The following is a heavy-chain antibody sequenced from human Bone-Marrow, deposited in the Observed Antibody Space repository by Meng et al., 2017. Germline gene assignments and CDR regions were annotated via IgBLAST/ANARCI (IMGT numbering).Heavy chain of an antibody. CDR1: GGSISSYY. CDR2: IYYSGST. V-gene: IGHV4-59*01. J-gene: IGHJ6*02. CDR3: ARRPAFASDYYYGMDV. Sequence: SATLSLTCTVSGGSISSYYWSWIRQPPGKGLEWIGYIYYSGSTNYNPSLKSRVTISVDTSKNQFSLKLSSVTAADTAVYYCARRPAFASDYYYGMDVWGQGTTVTVSS.